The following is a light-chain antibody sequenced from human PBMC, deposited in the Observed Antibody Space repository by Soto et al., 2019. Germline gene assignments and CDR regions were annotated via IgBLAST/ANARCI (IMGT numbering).Light chain of an antibody. CDR1: QIVSSY. V-gene: IGKV3-11*01. CDR3: QQRSNWLFT. Sequence: EIVLTQSPATLSLSPGERATLSCRASQIVSSYLAWYQQKPGQAPRILIYDASNRATGIPARFSGSGSATDFTLTIISLVHDDFAVYYCQQRSNWLFTFGPGTKVDIK. J-gene: IGKJ3*01. CDR2: DAS.